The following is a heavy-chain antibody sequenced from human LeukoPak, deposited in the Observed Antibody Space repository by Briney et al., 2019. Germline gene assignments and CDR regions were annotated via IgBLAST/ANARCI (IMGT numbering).Heavy chain of an antibody. V-gene: IGHV4-59*01. D-gene: IGHD5-12*01. Sequence: SETLSLTCTVSGGSISSYYWSWIRQPPGKGLEWIGYIYYSGSTNYNPSLKSRVTISVDTSKNQFSLKLSSVTAADTAVYYCARHIVATMGFDYWGQGTLVTVSS. J-gene: IGHJ4*02. CDR2: IYYSGST. CDR1: GGSISSYY. CDR3: ARHIVATMGFDY.